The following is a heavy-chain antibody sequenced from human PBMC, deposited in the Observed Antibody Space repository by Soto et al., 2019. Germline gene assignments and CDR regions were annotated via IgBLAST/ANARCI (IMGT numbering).Heavy chain of an antibody. Sequence: SSETLSLTCTVSGGSISSGGYYWSWIRQHPGKGLEWIGYIYYSGSTYYNPSLKSRVTISVDTSKNQFSLKLSSVTAADTAVYYCARADRNWFDPWGQGTLVTVSS. CDR1: GGSISSGGYY. CDR3: ARADRNWFDP. J-gene: IGHJ5*02. V-gene: IGHV4-31*03. CDR2: IYYSGST.